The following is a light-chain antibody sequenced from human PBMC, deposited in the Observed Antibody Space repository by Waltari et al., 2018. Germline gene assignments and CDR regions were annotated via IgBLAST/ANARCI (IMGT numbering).Light chain of an antibody. V-gene: IGLV3-1*01. J-gene: IGLJ2*01. Sequence: SYELTQPPSVSVSPGQTASITCSGDNLGDKYACWYQQKPGQSPVLVIYQDSKRPSGIPERFSGSNSGNTATLTISGTQGIDDDDYYCQAWDSSTVVFGGGTKLTVL. CDR3: QAWDSSTVV. CDR1: NLGDKY. CDR2: QDS.